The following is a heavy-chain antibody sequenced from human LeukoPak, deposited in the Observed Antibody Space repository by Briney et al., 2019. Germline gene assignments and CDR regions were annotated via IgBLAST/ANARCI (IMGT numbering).Heavy chain of an antibody. V-gene: IGHV4-59*12. CDR3: AREWFGDRSDNWFDP. D-gene: IGHD3-10*01. CDR1: GDSISGFY. CDR2: IYYSGST. Sequence: SETLSLTCTVSGDSISGFYWSWIRQPPGKGLEWIGYIYYSGSTNYNPSLKSRVTISVDTSKSQFSLKLTTMTAADTAVYYCAREWFGDRSDNWFDPWGQGTLVTVSS. J-gene: IGHJ5*02.